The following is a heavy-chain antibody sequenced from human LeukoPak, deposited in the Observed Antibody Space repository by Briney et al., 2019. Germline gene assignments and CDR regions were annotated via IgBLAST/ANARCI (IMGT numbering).Heavy chain of an antibody. CDR2: ISGSGATT. J-gene: IGHJ4*02. D-gene: IGHD6-13*01. V-gene: IGHV3-23*01. CDR3: AKATPVGAATGADY. CDR1: GFTFSCCA. Sequence: GGSLRLSCAASGFTFSCCAMSWVRQAPGKGLEWVSTISGSGATTYYADSVNGRFTISRDKSRNTLYLQMNSLRAEDTAVYYCAKATPVGAATGADYWGQGTLVTVSS.